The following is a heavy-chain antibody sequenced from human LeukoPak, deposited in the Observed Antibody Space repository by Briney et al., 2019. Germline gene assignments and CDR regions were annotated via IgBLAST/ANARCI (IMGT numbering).Heavy chain of an antibody. J-gene: IGHJ4*02. Sequence: GGSLRLSCVGSGFTFRSHAMSWVRQAPEKGLEFVSGIYENGGTTYYADSVKGRFTISRDNSKNTLYLQMNSLRDEDTAVYYCAKHRFESGGYHSTDWGQGTLVTVSS. CDR3: AKHRFESGGYHSTD. V-gene: IGHV3-23*01. CDR2: IYENGGTT. D-gene: IGHD3-22*01. CDR1: GFTFRSHA.